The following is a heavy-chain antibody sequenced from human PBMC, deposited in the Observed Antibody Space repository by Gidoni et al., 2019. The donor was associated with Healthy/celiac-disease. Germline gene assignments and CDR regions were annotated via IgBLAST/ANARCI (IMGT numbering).Heavy chain of an antibody. CDR1: GFTFSNAW. CDR2: IKSKTDGGTT. V-gene: IGHV3-15*01. J-gene: IGHJ6*03. CDR3: TSRGNYYGSGSYDYYYYYMDV. D-gene: IGHD3-10*01. Sequence: EVQLVESGGGLVKPGGSLRLSCAASGFTFSNAWMSWVRQAPGKGLEWVGRIKSKTDGGTTDYAAPVKGRFTISRDDSKNTLYLQMNSLKTEDTAVYYCTSRGNYYGSGSYDYYYYYMDVWGKGTTVTVSS.